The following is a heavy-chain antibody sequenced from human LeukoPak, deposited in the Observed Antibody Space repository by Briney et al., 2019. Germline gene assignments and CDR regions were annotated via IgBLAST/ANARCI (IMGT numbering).Heavy chain of an antibody. CDR3: ARHRGTYYYDSSGYESAFDI. Sequence: PAETLSLTCAVYGGSFSGYYWSWIRQPPGKGLEWIGEINHSGSTNYNPSLKSRDTISVDTSKSQFSLKLSSVTAADTAVYYCARHRGTYYYDSSGYESAFDIWGQGTMVTVSS. V-gene: IGHV4-34*01. CDR1: GGSFSGYY. D-gene: IGHD3-22*01. J-gene: IGHJ3*02. CDR2: INHSGST.